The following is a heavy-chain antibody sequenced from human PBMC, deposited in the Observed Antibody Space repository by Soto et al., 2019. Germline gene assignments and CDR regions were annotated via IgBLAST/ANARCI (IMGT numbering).Heavy chain of an antibody. J-gene: IGHJ5*02. D-gene: IGHD4-17*01. V-gene: IGHV2-5*02. CDR3: AHIPDIYGALTDHYNWFDP. CDR2: IYWDDAK. Sequence: QITLKESGPTLVKPTQTLTLTCTFSGFSLSTSGVGVGWIRQPPGKALEWLALIYWDDAKRYSPSLKSRLTLTKDTTKNQVVLTLTNMDPVDTATYYCAHIPDIYGALTDHYNWFDPWGQGTLVTVSS. CDR1: GFSLSTSGVG.